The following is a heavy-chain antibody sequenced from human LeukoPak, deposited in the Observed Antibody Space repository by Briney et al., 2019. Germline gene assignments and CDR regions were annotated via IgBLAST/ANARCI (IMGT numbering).Heavy chain of an antibody. V-gene: IGHV4-34*01. Sequence: SETLSLTCAVYGGSFSGYYWSWIHEPPWKGLEWIGEINHSGSTNYNPSLKSRVTISVDTSKNQFSLKLRSVTAADTAVYYCARGRGYYDFWSGLNWFDPWGQGTLVTVSS. CDR2: INHSGST. CDR1: GGSFSGYY. D-gene: IGHD3-3*01. J-gene: IGHJ5*02. CDR3: ARGRGYYDFWSGLNWFDP.